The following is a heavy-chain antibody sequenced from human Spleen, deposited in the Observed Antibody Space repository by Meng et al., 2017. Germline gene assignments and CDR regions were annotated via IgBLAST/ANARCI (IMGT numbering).Heavy chain of an antibody. CDR2: INGDGSRI. D-gene: IGHD1-26*01. Sequence: EVQLLESGGGLVQPGGSLKLSCAASGFTFSGSAMHWVRQAPGQGPVWVARINGDGSRISYGDSMEGRFTISRDISKNTLYLQMNSLRAEDTAVYYCGKDIHGRGDCWGQGTLVTVSS. CDR3: GKDIHGRGDC. CDR1: GFTFSGSA. J-gene: IGHJ4*02. V-gene: IGHV3-74*01.